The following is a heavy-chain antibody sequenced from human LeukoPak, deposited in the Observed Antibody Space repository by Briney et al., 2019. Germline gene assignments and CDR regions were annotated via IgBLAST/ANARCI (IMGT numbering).Heavy chain of an antibody. Sequence: GGSLRLSCAASGFSISSSAMNWVRQAPGKGLEWVSSINNVASHIYYAGSVRGRFTISRDNAKNSLYLQMNSLRAEDTAVYYCARTRDNYYYMDVWGKGTTVTVSS. V-gene: IGHV3-21*01. J-gene: IGHJ6*03. CDR1: GFSISSSA. CDR2: INNVASHI. D-gene: IGHD2-2*01. CDR3: ARTRDNYYYMDV.